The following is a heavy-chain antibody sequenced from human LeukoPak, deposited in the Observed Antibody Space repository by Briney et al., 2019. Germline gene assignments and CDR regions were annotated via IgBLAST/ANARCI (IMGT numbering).Heavy chain of an antibody. D-gene: IGHD2-2*01. J-gene: IGHJ4*02. Sequence: SETLSLTCTVSGGSISSTSYYWGWIRQPPGKELVWIGSIFYSGSPYYNPSLKSRVTISVDTSKNQFSLKLTSVTAADTAMYYCARLKGVPAADYWGQGTLVTVSS. CDR2: IFYSGSP. CDR1: GGSISSTSYY. CDR3: ARLKGVPAADY. V-gene: IGHV4-39*01.